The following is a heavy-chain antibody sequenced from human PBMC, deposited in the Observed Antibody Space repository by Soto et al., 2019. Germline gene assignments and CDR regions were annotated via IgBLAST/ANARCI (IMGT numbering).Heavy chain of an antibody. J-gene: IGHJ4*02. Sequence: LRLSCAASGFSFSAQYMTWIRQAPGKGLEWASYISGSGTTTHYTDSVKGRFTVSRDNAKNSVYLQMNSLRAEDTAVYYCASDSYYYASDYWGQGTLVTVSS. CDR2: ISGSGTTT. CDR1: GFSFSAQY. V-gene: IGHV3-11*01. CDR3: ASDSYYYASDY. D-gene: IGHD3-10*01.